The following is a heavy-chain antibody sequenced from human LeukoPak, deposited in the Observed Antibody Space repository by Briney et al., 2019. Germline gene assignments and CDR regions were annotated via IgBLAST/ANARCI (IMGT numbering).Heavy chain of an antibody. Sequence: SGTLSLTCAVYGGSFSGYYWSWIRQPPGKGLEWIGEINHSGSTNYNPSLKSRVTISVDTSKNQFSLKLSSVTAADTAVYYCARDLGPKYYFDYWGQGTLVTVSS. J-gene: IGHJ4*02. CDR1: GGSFSGYY. CDR2: INHSGST. CDR3: ARDLGPKYYFDY. V-gene: IGHV4-34*01. D-gene: IGHD7-27*01.